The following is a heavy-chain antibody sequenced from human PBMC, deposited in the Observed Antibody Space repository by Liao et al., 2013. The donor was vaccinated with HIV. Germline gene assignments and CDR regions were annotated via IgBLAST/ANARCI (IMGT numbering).Heavy chain of an antibody. CDR1: GGSISSDY. CDR2: FSYSGST. J-gene: IGHJ4*02. Sequence: QVQLQESGPGLVKPSETLSLNCSVSGGSISSDYWSWIRQPPGKGLEWIGYFSYSGSTNYNPSLKRRVTISVDTSKRQFSLQLSSVTAADTAVYYCGRTRGRAGETDYWGQGTLVTVSS. CDR3: GRTRGRAGETDY. V-gene: IGHV4-59*01. D-gene: IGHD7-27*01.